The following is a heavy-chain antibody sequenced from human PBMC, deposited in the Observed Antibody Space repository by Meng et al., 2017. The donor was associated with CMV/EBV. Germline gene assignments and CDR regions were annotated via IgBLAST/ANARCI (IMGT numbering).Heavy chain of an antibody. CDR2: IYYSRST. CDR3: ARVMGPNRTPYYFDY. D-gene: IGHD1-14*01. Sequence: QVQLHESGPGLVNPLQTLSLTCTVSGGSISSGDYYWSWIRQPPGKGLEWIGYIYYSRSTYYNPSLKSRVTISVDTSKNQFSLKLSSVTAADTAVYYCARVMGPNRTPYYFDYWGQGTLVTVSS. V-gene: IGHV4-30-4*08. J-gene: IGHJ4*02. CDR1: GGSISSGDYY.